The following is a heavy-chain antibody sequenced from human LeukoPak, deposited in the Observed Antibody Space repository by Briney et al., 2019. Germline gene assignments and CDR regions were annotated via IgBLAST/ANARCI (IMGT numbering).Heavy chain of an antibody. CDR2: IVVGSGNT. CDR3: AADPKKLELSY. V-gene: IGHV1-58*01. D-gene: IGHD1-7*01. CDR1: GFTFTSSA. J-gene: IGHJ4*02. Sequence: SVKVSCKASGFTFTSSAVLWVRQARGQRLEWIGWIVVGSGNTNYAQKFQERVTITRDMSTSTAYMELSSLRSEDTAVYYCAADPKKLELSYWGQGTLVTVSS.